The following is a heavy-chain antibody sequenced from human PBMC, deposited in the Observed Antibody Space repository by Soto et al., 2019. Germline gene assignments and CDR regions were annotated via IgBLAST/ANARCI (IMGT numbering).Heavy chain of an antibody. J-gene: IGHJ5*02. CDR1: WFSLSNAGLG. D-gene: IGHD6-13*01. CDR3: ASTYSTSWYWFDP. Sequence: SGPTLVNPTETLTLTCTVSWFSLSNAGLGVSWIRQPPGKALEWLAHIFSNDEKSYSTSLKSRLTISKDTSKSQVVLTMTNMDPVDTATYYCASTYSTSWYWFDPWGQGTLVTVSS. CDR2: IFSNDEK. V-gene: IGHV2-26*04.